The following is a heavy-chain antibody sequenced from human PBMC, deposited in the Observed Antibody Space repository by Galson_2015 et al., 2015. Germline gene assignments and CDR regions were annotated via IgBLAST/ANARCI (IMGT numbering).Heavy chain of an antibody. CDR1: GFTFSSYW. Sequence: SLRLSCAASGFTFSSYWMHWVRQAPGKGLVWVSRINSDGSSTSYADSVKGRFTISRDNAKNTLYLQMNSLRAEDTAVYYCASRLDFKRLRFLEWLPHRNYGMDVWGQGTTVTVSS. CDR2: INSDGSST. D-gene: IGHD3-3*01. J-gene: IGHJ6*02. CDR3: ASRLDFKRLRFLEWLPHRNYGMDV. V-gene: IGHV3-74*01.